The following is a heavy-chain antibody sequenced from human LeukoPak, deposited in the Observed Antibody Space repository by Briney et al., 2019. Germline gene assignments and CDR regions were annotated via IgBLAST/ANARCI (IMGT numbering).Heavy chain of an antibody. Sequence: SETPSLTCAVYGGSFSGYYWSWIRQPPGKGLEWIGEINHSGSTNYNPSLKSRVTISVDTSKNQFSLKLSSVTAADTAVYYCARGGLLKRSFCDYWGQGTRVTVSS. CDR1: GGSFSGYY. CDR3: ARGGLLKRSFCDY. V-gene: IGHV4-34*01. D-gene: IGHD1-26*01. CDR2: INHSGST. J-gene: IGHJ4*02.